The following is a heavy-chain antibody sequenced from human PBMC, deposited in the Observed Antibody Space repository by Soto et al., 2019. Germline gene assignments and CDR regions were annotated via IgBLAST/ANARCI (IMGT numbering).Heavy chain of an antibody. V-gene: IGHV3-9*01. Sequence: GGSLRLSCAASGFTFHPYAMLWVRLAPGKGLEWVAGISWNSGNIDFGDSVKGRFTISRDNSKNTLYLQMNSLRAEDTAVYYCAYSRSPFGYWGPGTLGTAAS. CDR3: AYSRSPFGY. J-gene: IGHJ4*02. CDR1: GFTFHPYA. CDR2: ISWNSGNI. D-gene: IGHD6-13*01.